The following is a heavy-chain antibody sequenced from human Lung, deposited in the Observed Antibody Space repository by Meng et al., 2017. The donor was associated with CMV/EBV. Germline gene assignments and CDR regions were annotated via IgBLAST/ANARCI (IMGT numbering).Heavy chain of an antibody. CDR2: IPHRGSS. J-gene: IGHJ1*01. CDR3: LRRSGGSV. CDR1: GGSITNHNW. Sequence: QVQVTRAGPALVKPSETLSLTCAVSGGSITNHNWWAWVRQPPGKGLEWIGEIPHRGSSAYNPSLKSRVSMSIDKSKNQFSLKLTSVTAADTAVYHCLRRSGGSVWGQGTLVTVSS. V-gene: IGHV4-4*02. D-gene: IGHD3-10*01.